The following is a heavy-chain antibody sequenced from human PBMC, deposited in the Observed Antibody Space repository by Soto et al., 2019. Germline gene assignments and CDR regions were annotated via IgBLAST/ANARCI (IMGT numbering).Heavy chain of an antibody. D-gene: IGHD3-16*02. CDR2: VYYSWST. CDR1: GDSVNSGSYY. CDR3: ARAASPRYPDF. J-gene: IGHJ4*02. Sequence: QVQLQESGPGLVKPSETLSLTCSVSGDSVNSGSYYWTWIRQPPGKGLEWIGYVYYSWSTNYNPSLKSRVSISVEPSKNQFSLRLRSATAADTAVYYCARAASPRYPDFWGQGALVTVSS. V-gene: IGHV4-61*01.